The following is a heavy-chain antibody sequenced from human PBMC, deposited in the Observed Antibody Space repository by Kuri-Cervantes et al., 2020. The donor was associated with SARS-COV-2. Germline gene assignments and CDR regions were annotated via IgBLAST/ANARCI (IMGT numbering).Heavy chain of an antibody. Sequence: GESLKISCAASGFTFGSQAMSWVRQAPGKGLEWVSLIYARGTTDYADSVRGRFTISRDNSKNTVSLQMNSLRAEDTAVYYCARDERGYSFGDWGQGTLVTVSS. J-gene: IGHJ4*02. CDR2: IYARGTT. V-gene: IGHV3-23*03. CDR3: ARDERGYSFGD. CDR1: GFTFGSQA. D-gene: IGHD5-12*01.